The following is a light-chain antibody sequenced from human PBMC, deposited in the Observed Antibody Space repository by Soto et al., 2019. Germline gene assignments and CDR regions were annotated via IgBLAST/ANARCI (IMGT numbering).Light chain of an antibody. CDR1: QSVSSSY. J-gene: IGKJ1*01. Sequence: EIVLTQSPGTLSLSPGERATLSCRASQSVSSSYLAWYQQKPGQAPRVLIYGASIRATGIPDRFSGSGSGTDFTLTISRLEPEDFAVYYCQQYDSSPLTFGQGTKVEIK. V-gene: IGKV3-20*01. CDR3: QQYDSSPLT. CDR2: GAS.